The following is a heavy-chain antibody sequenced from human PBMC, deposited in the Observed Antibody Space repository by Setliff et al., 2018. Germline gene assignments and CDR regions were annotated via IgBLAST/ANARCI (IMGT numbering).Heavy chain of an antibody. J-gene: IGHJ4*02. V-gene: IGHV2-5*01. CDR2: IYYYDDR. D-gene: IGHD3-3*01. CDR1: GFSLTTNGVG. CDR3: ARGFWSGYFVLDF. Sequence: SGPTLVNPTETLTLTCTFSGFSLTTNGVGVGWIRQPPGKALEWLALIYYYDDRRYIPSVKNRLTITKDTSKNQVVLTMTNVDPVDTATYYCARGFWSGYFVLDFWGQGSLVTVSS.